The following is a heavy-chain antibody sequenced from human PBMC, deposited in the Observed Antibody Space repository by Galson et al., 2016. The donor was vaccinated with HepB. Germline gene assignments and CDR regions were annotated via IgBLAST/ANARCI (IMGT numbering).Heavy chain of an antibody. CDR2: ISKSGDYT. J-gene: IGHJ4*02. CDR1: GFIFSEYA. Sequence: SLRLSCAASGFIFSEYAMSWVRQAPGKGLEWVSAISKSGDYTYYADSVKGRFTISRDNSKNTLSLQMNSLRVEDTAVYYCAKDYVGGSYLLTQFDYWGQGTLVTVSS. CDR3: AKDYVGGSYLLTQFDY. V-gene: IGHV3-23*01. D-gene: IGHD3-16*02.